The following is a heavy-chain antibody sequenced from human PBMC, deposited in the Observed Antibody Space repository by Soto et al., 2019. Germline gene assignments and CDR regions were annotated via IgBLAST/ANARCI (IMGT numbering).Heavy chain of an antibody. D-gene: IGHD4-17*01. CDR1: GRSVNSGNYY. J-gene: IGHJ4*02. CDR2: MKHSGRT. CDR3: ACFRKSGYGVPYDSDY. Sequence: SETLSLTCAVFGRSVNSGNYYWSWIRQPPGKGIKWIGEMKHSGRTNSKPSLKSRITISVDKSKNQFSLKMSSVTAADTALYYCACFRKSGYGVPYDSDYWGQGTPLPVSP. V-gene: IGHV4-61*01.